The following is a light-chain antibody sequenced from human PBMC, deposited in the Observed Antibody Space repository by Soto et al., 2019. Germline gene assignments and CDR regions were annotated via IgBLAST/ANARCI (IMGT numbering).Light chain of an antibody. CDR1: SSNIGANYD. Sequence: QSVLTQPPSVSGAPGQRVTISCTGSSSNIGANYDVHWYQHLPGTAPRLLISGDSNRPSGVPDRFSGFKSGTSASLGITGLQAEDEADYYCQSYDSSLRGWVFGGGTKLTVL. CDR2: GDS. CDR3: QSYDSSLRGWV. V-gene: IGLV1-40*01. J-gene: IGLJ3*02.